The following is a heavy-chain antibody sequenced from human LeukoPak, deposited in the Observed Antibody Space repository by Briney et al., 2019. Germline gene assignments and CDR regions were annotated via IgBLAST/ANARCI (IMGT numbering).Heavy chain of an antibody. D-gene: IGHD3-10*01. V-gene: IGHV3-30*18. CDR1: GFTFSSYG. Sequence: HPGGSLRLSCAASGFTFSSYGMHWVRQAPGKGLEWVAVISYDGSNKYYADSVESRFTISRDNSKNTLYLQMNSLRAEDTAVYYCAKDRRPRITMVRGVIIQYYFDYWGQGTLVTVSS. CDR2: ISYDGSNK. CDR3: AKDRRPRITMVRGVIIQYYFDY. J-gene: IGHJ4*02.